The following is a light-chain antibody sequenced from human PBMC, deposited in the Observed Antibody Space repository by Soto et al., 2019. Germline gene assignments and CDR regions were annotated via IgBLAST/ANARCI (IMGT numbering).Light chain of an antibody. V-gene: IGLV2-11*01. CDR1: GSDVGNYNY. CDR2: DVT. Sequence: QSVLTQPRSVSGSPGQSVTISCTGTGSDVGNYNYVSWFQQHPGKAPKLMIYDVTKRPSGVPDRFSGSKSGNTASLTISGLQAEEGADYQCCSYGATYPYGFGTGTKV. J-gene: IGLJ1*01. CDR3: CSYGATYPYG.